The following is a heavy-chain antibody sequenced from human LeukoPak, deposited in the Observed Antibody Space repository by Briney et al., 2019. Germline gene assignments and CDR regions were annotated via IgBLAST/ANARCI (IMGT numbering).Heavy chain of an antibody. Sequence: SETLSLTCTVSGGSISSGGYYWSWIRQPPGKGLEWIGYIYHSGSTYYNPSLKSRVTISLDTSKNQFSLKLSSVTAADTAVYYCAKAPGGYSSSKGWFDPWGQGTLVIVSS. V-gene: IGHV4-30-2*02. J-gene: IGHJ5*02. CDR1: GGSISSGGYY. D-gene: IGHD6-6*01. CDR3: AKAPGGYSSSKGWFDP. CDR2: IYHSGST.